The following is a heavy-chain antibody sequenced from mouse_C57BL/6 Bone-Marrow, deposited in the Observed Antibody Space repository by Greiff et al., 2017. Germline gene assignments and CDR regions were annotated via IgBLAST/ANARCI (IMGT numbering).Heavy chain of an antibody. CDR2: INPNYGTT. CDR1: GYSFTDYN. J-gene: IGHJ4*01. V-gene: IGHV1-39*01. D-gene: IGHD1-1*01. CDR3: ALYYYGMGAMDY. Sequence: VQLKQSGPELVKPGASVKISCKASGYSFTDYNMNWVKQSNGKSLEWIGVINPNYGTTSYNQKFKGKATLTVDKSSSTAYMQLNSLTSEDSAVYYCALYYYGMGAMDYWGQGTSVTVSS.